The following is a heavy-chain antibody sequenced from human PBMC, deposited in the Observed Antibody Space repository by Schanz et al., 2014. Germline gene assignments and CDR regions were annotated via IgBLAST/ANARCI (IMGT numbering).Heavy chain of an antibody. CDR3: ADVRGSHASSDY. J-gene: IGHJ4*02. CDR1: GFVFGDYY. V-gene: IGHV3-11*05. CDR2: ISDSGTYT. D-gene: IGHD5-12*01. Sequence: QVQVVQSGGGLVKPGGSLRLSCAASGFVFGDYYMTWIRQAPGKGLEWVSDISDSGTYTNYADSVKGRFTISRDHDKSSLYLQKNRLRFYATDGYYCADVRGSHASSDYWGQGTLVTVSS.